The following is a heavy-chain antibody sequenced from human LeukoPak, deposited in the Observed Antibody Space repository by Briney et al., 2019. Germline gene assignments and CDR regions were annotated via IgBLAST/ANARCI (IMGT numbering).Heavy chain of an antibody. V-gene: IGHV3-23*01. CDR3: AKNEGRNFYYGMDV. CDR1: GFTFSNYA. CDR2: ISSSGTTT. J-gene: IGHJ6*02. Sequence: GGSLRLSCAASGFTFSNYAMTWVRQAPGKGLEWVSSISSSGTTTYYADSVKGRFTISSDNSKNTLYLQMKSLSAEDTAVYFCAKNEGRNFYYGMDVWGQGTTVTVSS.